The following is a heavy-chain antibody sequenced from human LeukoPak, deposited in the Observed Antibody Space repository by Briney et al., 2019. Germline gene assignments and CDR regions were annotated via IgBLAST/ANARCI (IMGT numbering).Heavy chain of an antibody. CDR1: GGSISSSSYY. CDR3: ARVESLTGDYYYYMDV. J-gene: IGHJ6*03. Sequence: SSETLSLTCTVSGGSISSSSYYWGWIRQPPGKGLEWIGSIYYSGSTYYNPSLKSRVTISVDTSKNQFSLKLSSVTAADTAVYYCARVESLTGDYYYYMDVWGKGTTVTVSS. V-gene: IGHV4-39*07. CDR2: IYYSGST. D-gene: IGHD7-27*01.